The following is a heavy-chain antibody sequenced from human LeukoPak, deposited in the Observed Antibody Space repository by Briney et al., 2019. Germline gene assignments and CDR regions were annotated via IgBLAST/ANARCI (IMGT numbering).Heavy chain of an antibody. J-gene: IGHJ6*04. V-gene: IGHV3-48*03. CDR1: GFTFSSYE. CDR3: ARAGVGSGWYGTGYYGMDV. CDR2: ISSSGSTI. D-gene: IGHD6-19*01. Sequence: QPGGSLRLSCAASGFTFSSYEMSWVRQAPGKGLEWVSYISSSGSTIYYADSVKGRFTISRDNAKNSLYLQMNSLRAEDTAVYYCARAGVGSGWYGTGYYGMDVWGKGTTVTVSS.